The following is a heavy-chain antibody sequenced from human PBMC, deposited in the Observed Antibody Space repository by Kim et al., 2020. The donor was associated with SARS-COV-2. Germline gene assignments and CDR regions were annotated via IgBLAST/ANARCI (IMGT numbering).Heavy chain of an antibody. CDR2: INDSGSAK. CDR1: GFTFCTYP. D-gene: IGHD2-15*01. Sequence: GGSLRLSCAASGFTFCTYPMVWVRQAPGKGLEGVSRINDSGSAKYYADSVRGRFTISRDNSKNTLYLQINTLRAEDTAVYYCARILSITQFYFYGMDVWGQGTPVTVSS. V-gene: IGHV3-23*01. J-gene: IGHJ6*02. CDR3: ARILSITQFYFYGMDV.